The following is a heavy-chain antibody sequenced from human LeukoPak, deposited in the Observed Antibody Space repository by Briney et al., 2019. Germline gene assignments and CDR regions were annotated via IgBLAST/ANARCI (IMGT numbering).Heavy chain of an antibody. D-gene: IGHD3-22*01. CDR1: GGSITGSSYY. Sequence: PSETLSLTCTVSGGSITGSSYYWGWLRQPPGKGLERIGSMYYSGSTYYNSSLKSRLTISADTSKNQFSLKLTSVTAADTAIYYCARQYYDTTGYYYFDYWGQGTLVTVSS. V-gene: IGHV4-39*01. CDR3: ARQYYDTTGYYYFDY. J-gene: IGHJ4*02. CDR2: MYYSGST.